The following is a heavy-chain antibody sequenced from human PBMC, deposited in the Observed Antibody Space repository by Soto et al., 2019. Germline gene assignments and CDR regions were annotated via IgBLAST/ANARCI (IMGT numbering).Heavy chain of an antibody. CDR1: GFTSSSYD. CDR2: IGTAGDT. J-gene: IGHJ6*02. D-gene: IGHD4-17*01. CDR3: ARGPSTVTTESYYYYGMDV. Sequence: PGGSLRLSCAASGFTSSSYDMHWVRQATGKGLEWVSAIGTAGDTYYPGSVKGRFTISRENAKNSLYLQMNSLRAEDTAVYYCARGPSTVTTESYYYYGMDVWGQGTTVTVSS. V-gene: IGHV3-13*01.